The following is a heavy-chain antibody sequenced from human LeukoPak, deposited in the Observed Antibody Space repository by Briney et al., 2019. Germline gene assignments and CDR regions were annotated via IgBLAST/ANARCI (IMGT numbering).Heavy chain of an antibody. D-gene: IGHD3-10*01. J-gene: IGHJ3*02. Sequence: ASVKVSCKASGYTFTNYGISWVRQAPGQGLEWMGWISAYNGNTNYAQKLQGRVTMTTDTSTSTAYMELRSLRSDDTAVYYCARDLIQGSAFDIWGQGTMVTVSS. V-gene: IGHV1-18*01. CDR2: ISAYNGNT. CDR1: GYTFTNYG. CDR3: ARDLIQGSAFDI.